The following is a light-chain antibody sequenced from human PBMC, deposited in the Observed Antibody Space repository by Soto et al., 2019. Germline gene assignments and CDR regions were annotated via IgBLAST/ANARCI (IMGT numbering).Light chain of an antibody. CDR2: RAS. V-gene: IGKV1-5*03. CDR1: QSISNS. Sequence: DIQMTQSPSTRSASVGDRVTMTCRASQSISNSLAWYQKKPRKAPNLLIYRASALQSGVPSRFSGSGSGTEFTLTIDSLQPDDSGTFYCQQYSTNPLTFGGGTKVDIK. CDR3: QQYSTNPLT. J-gene: IGKJ4*01.